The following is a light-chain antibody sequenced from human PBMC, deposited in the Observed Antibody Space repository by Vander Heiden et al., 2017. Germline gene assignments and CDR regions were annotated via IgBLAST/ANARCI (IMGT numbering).Light chain of an antibody. CDR1: QGLLHRNGDTW. CDR3: MQGIQSPYT. V-gene: IGKV2-28*01. Sequence: DVVMTQSPLSLPVTLGEPASISCKSSQGLLHRNGDTWLNWYLQRPGQSPRGLIYLVSNRASGVPDRFSGSGSGADFTLKISRVEAEDVGVYYCMQGIQSPYTFGQGTKLEIK. CDR2: LVS. J-gene: IGKJ2*01.